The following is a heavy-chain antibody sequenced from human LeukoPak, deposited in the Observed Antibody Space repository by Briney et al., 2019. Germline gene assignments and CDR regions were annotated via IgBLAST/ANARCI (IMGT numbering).Heavy chain of an antibody. CDR2: IYHNGNT. V-gene: IGHV4-38-2*01. J-gene: IGHJ4*02. CDR1: GYSISSGYY. Sequence: SETLSLTCAVSGYSISSGYYWGRIRQPPGKGLEWIGTIYHNGNTYYNPSLKSRVTISVDTSKNQFSLKLTSVTAADTALYYCTRVRYNYGDSDYWGQGTLVTVSS. CDR3: TRVRYNYGDSDY. D-gene: IGHD5-18*01.